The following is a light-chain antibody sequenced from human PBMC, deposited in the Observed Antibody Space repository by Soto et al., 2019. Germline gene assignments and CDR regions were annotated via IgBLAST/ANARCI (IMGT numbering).Light chain of an antibody. CDR2: KSN. CDR1: SSNIGSNS. CDR3: AGWDGSLSGVV. J-gene: IGLJ2*01. Sequence: QLVLTQPPSASGTPGQRVTLSCSGGSSNIGSNSVFWYQHLPGTAPKLLIYKSNQRPSGVPDRFSGSRSGTSASLAISGLRSEDEGDYYCAGWDGSLSGVVFGGGTKLTVL. V-gene: IGLV1-47*01.